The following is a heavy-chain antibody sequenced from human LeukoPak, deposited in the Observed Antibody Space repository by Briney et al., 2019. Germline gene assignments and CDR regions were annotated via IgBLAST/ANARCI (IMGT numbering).Heavy chain of an antibody. D-gene: IGHD6-19*01. CDR3: TTGSSGWSDYFDY. J-gene: IGHJ4*02. CDR1: GFTFSNAW. Sequence: GGSLRLSRAASGFTFSNAWMSWVRQAPGKGLEWVGRIKSKTDGGTTDYAAPVKGRFTISRDDSKNTLYLQMNSLKTEDTAVYYCTTGSSGWSDYFDYWGQGTLVTVSS. V-gene: IGHV3-15*01. CDR2: IKSKTDGGTT.